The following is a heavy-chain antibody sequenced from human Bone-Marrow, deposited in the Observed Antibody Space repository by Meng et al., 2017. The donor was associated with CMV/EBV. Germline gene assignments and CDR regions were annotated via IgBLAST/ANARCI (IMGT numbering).Heavy chain of an antibody. Sequence: HVLLVQLVAGVKKPGSSVKVSCKASGGSFSSYAISWVRQAPGQGLEWMGGIIPIFGTANYAQKFQGRVTITADESTSTAYMELSSLRSEDTAVYYCARGEGLLGDWFDPWGQGTLVTVSS. V-gene: IGHV1-69*12. CDR1: GGSFSSYA. J-gene: IGHJ5*02. D-gene: IGHD2-8*02. CDR2: IIPIFGTA. CDR3: ARGEGLLGDWFDP.